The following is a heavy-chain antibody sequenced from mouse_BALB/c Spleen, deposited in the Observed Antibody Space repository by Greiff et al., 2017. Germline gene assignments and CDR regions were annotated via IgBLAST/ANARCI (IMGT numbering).Heavy chain of an antibody. CDR1: GFTFSSYT. D-gene: IGHD2-3*01. Sequence: EVKLQESGGGLVQPGGSLKLSCAASGFTFSSYTMSWVRQTPEKRLEWVAYISNGGGSTYYPDTVKGRFTISRDNAKHTLYLQMSSLKSEDTAMYYCARQDGYSLDYWGQGTTLTVSS. J-gene: IGHJ2*01. CDR3: ARQDGYSLDY. CDR2: ISNGGGST. V-gene: IGHV5-12-2*01.